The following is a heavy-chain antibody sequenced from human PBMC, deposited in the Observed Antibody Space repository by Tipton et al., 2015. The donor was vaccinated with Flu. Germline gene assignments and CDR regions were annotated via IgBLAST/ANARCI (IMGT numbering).Heavy chain of an antibody. CDR1: GEALGTHY. CDR3: ARLPRHYGDYPLDY. Sequence: GEALGTHYWTWVRQPAGERLEWIGRIFATGTAIYNPFLRSRVTMSVDTSKNQFSLNLTSVTAADTAVYYCARLPRHYGDYPLDYWGPGFMVTVSS. V-gene: IGHV4-4*07. D-gene: IGHD4-17*01. J-gene: IGHJ4*01. CDR2: IFATGTA.